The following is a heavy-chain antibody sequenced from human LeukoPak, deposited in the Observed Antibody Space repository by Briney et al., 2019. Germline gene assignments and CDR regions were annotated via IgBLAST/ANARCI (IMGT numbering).Heavy chain of an antibody. V-gene: IGHV3-23*01. Sequence: PGRSLRLSCAASGFTFSSYAMSWVRQAPGKGLEWVSAISGSGGSTYYADSVKGRFTISRDNSKNTLYLQMNSLRAEDTAVYYCAKGTTMIVGGYFQHWGQGTLVTVSS. CDR1: GFTFSSYA. CDR3: AKGTTMIVGGYFQH. D-gene: IGHD3-22*01. J-gene: IGHJ1*01. CDR2: ISGSGGST.